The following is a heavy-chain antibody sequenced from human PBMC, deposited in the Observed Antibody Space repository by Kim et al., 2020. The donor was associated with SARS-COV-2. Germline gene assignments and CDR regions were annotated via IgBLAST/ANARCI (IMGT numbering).Heavy chain of an antibody. CDR1: GFTFRSFA. J-gene: IGHJ4*02. CDR2: IRKNSDKT. D-gene: IGHD4-17*01. CDR3: ARDWRDDDSGIDF. V-gene: IGHV3-23*01. Sequence: GGSLRLSCAASGFTFRSFAMSWVRQAPGKGLEWVSSIRKNSDKTYLTDSVKGRFIVSRDNSKNTMFLQMESLRADDTAVYYCARDWRDDDSGIDFWGQGTLVIVSS.